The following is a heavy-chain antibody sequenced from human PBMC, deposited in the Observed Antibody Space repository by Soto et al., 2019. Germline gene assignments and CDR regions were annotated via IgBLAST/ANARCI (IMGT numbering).Heavy chain of an antibody. J-gene: IGHJ4*02. CDR3: AKDRLGGNFDY. V-gene: IGHV3-23*01. Sequence: EVQVLDSGGGLVQPGGSLRLSCAASGFTFNNYAMNWVRQAPGKGLEWVATISGTGGSTYYADSVKGRFTISRDNSKKTLYLQMSSLRVEDTAVYYCAKDRLGGNFDYWGQGTQVTVSS. CDR1: GFTFNNYA. CDR2: ISGTGGST.